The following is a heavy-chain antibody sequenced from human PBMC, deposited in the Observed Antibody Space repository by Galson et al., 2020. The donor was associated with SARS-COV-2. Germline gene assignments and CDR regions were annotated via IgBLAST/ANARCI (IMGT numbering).Heavy chain of an antibody. V-gene: IGHV5-51*01. Sequence: GESLKISCKGSGYRFTNYWIGWVRQMPGKGLEWMGIIFPGDSVTRYSPSFQGRVTISADKSISTAYLQWSSLKASDTAMYYCARHSLSDGDYGAFDIWGQGTMVTVSS. J-gene: IGHJ3*02. D-gene: IGHD4-17*01. CDR2: IFPGDSVT. CDR1: GYRFTNYW. CDR3: ARHSLSDGDYGAFDI.